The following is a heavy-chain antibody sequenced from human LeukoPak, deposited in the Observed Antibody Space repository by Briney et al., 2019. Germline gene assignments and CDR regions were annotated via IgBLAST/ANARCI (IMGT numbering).Heavy chain of an antibody. D-gene: IGHD3-22*01. CDR1: GFTFSSCW. Sequence: GGSLRLSCAASGFTFSSCWLGWVRQAPGKGLEWVANIKQDGSETYYVDSVRGRFTISRDNAKNSLYLQMNSLRAEDTAVYYCARGSMIVVVTENDYWGQGTLVTVSS. V-gene: IGHV3-7*01. J-gene: IGHJ4*02. CDR2: IKQDGSET. CDR3: ARGSMIVVVTENDY.